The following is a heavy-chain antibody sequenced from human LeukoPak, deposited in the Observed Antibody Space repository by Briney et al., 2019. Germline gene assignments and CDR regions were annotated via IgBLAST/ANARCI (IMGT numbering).Heavy chain of an antibody. D-gene: IGHD6-19*01. Sequence: PSETLSLTCTVSGGSISSSSYYWGWIRQPPGKGLEWIGSIYYSGSTYYNPSLKSRVTISVDTSKNQFSLKLSSVTAADTAVYYCARHRLEGSSGWYQNYYYGMDVWGQGTTVTVSS. CDR3: ARHRLEGSSGWYQNYYYGMDV. CDR1: GGSISSSSYY. V-gene: IGHV4-39*01. CDR2: IYYSGST. J-gene: IGHJ6*02.